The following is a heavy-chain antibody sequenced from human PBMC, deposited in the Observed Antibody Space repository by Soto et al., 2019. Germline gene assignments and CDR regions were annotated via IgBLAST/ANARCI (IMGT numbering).Heavy chain of an antibody. CDR3: AKCFDPSTYYYFDMDV. Sequence: GGSLRLSCATSGFTFSAYAVNWVRQAPGKGLEWVSSISGGGGGTYYADSVKGRFTISRDNSKNTLYLQMNSLRVEDTAVYYCAKCFDPSTYYYFDMDVWGPGTTLTSP. CDR1: GFTFSAYA. V-gene: IGHV3-23*01. J-gene: IGHJ6*02. CDR2: ISGGGGGT. D-gene: IGHD2-2*01.